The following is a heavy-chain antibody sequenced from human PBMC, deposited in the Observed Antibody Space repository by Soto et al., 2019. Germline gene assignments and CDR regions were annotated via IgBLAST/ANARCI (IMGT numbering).Heavy chain of an antibody. CDR2: ISCSGGST. J-gene: IGHJ6*02. D-gene: IGHD2-15*01. Sequence: GVSLRRSCVASGFTYSSYAMSWGRQAPGKGLEWVSAISCSGGSTYYADSVKGWFTISRDNSNNTLYLQRNSLRAEDTAVYYCAKALKGGYGSGGSCYPWDVWRQGTTVAVSS. CDR1: GFTYSSYA. V-gene: IGHV3-23*01. CDR3: AKALKGGYGSGGSCYPWDV.